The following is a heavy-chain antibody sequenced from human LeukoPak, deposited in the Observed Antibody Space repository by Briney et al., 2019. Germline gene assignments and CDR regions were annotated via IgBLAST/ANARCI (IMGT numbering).Heavy chain of an antibody. Sequence: GGSLRLSCAASGFTFSSYSMNWVRQAPGKGLEWVSSISSSSSYIYYADSVKGRFTISRDNAKNSLYLQMNSLRAEDTAVNYCGPLIGSGLRLGEGDYWGQGTLVTVSS. CDR3: GPLIGSGLRLGEGDY. CDR1: GFTFSSYS. CDR2: ISSSSSYI. J-gene: IGHJ4*02. D-gene: IGHD3-16*01. V-gene: IGHV3-21*01.